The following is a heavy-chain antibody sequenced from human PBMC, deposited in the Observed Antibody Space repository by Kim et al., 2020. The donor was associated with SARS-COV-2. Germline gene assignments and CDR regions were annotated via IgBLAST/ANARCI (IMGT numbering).Heavy chain of an antibody. V-gene: IGHV1-2*05. D-gene: IGHD6-19*01. Sequence: ASVKVSCKASGYTFTGYYMHWVRQAPGQGLEWMGRINPNSGGTNYAQKFQGRVTMTRDTSISTAYMELSRLRSDDTVVYYCARGGFTGIAVAGPQGYNWFDPWGQGTLVTVSS. CDR2: INPNSGGT. J-gene: IGHJ5*02. CDR1: GYTFTGYY. CDR3: ARGGFTGIAVAGPQGYNWFDP.